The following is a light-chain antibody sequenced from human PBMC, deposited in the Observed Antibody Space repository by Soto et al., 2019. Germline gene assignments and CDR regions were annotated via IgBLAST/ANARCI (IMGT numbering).Light chain of an antibody. CDR3: AAWDDSLSGHVV. Sequence: QSVLTQPPSASGTPGQRVTISCSGSSSNIGSNTVNWYQQLPWTAPKLLIYSSNQRPSGVPDRFSGSKSGTSASLAISGLQSEDEADYYCAAWDDSLSGHVVFGRGTKLTVL. CDR2: SSN. V-gene: IGLV1-44*01. CDR1: SSNIGSNT. J-gene: IGLJ2*01.